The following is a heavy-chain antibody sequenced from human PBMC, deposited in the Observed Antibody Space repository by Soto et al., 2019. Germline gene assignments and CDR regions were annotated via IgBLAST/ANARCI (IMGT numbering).Heavy chain of an antibody. Sequence: GGSLRLSCAASGFTFSSYAMHWVRQAPGKGLEWVAVISYDGSNKYYADSVKGRFTISRDNSKNTLYLQMNSLRAEDTAVYYCARGQNVDKGYYYGMDVWGQGTTVTVSS. D-gene: IGHD5-12*01. CDR2: ISYDGSNK. J-gene: IGHJ6*02. CDR3: ARGQNVDKGYYYGMDV. V-gene: IGHV3-30-3*01. CDR1: GFTFSSYA.